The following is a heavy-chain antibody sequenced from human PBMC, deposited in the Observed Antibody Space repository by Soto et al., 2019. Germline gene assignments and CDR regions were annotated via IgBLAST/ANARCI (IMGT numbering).Heavy chain of an antibody. CDR2: IYSSGST. D-gene: IGHD2-15*01. J-gene: IGHJ4*02. CDR1: GGSISNYY. Sequence: PSETLSLTCTVSGGSISNYYCSWIRQPPGKGLEWIGYIYSSGSTNYNPSLKSRVTISVDTSKNQFSLKLSSVTAADTAVYYCARGRDGGKRDFDYWGQGTLVTVSS. V-gene: IGHV4-59*01. CDR3: ARGRDGGKRDFDY.